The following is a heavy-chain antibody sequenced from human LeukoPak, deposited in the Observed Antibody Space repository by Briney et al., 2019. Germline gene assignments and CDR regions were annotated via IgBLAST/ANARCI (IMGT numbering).Heavy chain of an antibody. D-gene: IGHD2-2*01. J-gene: IGHJ4*02. CDR1: GFTFSSYW. CDR3: ARAIVVPAAMGGY. Sequence: PGGSLRLSCAASGFTFSSYWMSWVRQAPGKGLEWVAVIWYDGSNKYYADSVKGRFTISRDNSKNTLYLQMNSLRAEDTAVYYCARAIVVPAAMGGYWGQGTLVTVSS. CDR2: IWYDGSNK. V-gene: IGHV3-33*08.